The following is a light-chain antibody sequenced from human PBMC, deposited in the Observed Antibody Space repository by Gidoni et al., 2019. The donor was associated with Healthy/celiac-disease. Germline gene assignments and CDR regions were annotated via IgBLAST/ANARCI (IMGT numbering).Light chain of an antibody. Sequence: QSVLPLPASGSGPPGPRLTISCTGSSSNIGAGYDVHWYQQLPGTAPKLLIYGNSNRPSGVPDRFSGSKSGTSASLAITGLQAEDEADYYCQSYDSSLSGSVVFGGGTKLTVL. CDR1: SSNIGAGYD. CDR2: GNS. CDR3: QSYDSSLSGSVV. J-gene: IGLJ2*01. V-gene: IGLV1-40*01.